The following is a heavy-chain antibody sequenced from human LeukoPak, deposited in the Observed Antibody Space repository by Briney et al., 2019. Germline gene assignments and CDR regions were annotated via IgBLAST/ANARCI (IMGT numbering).Heavy chain of an antibody. D-gene: IGHD1-26*01. CDR1: GFTFSGYR. CDR2: IKQDGSEK. J-gene: IGHJ4*02. V-gene: IGHV3-7*01. Sequence: GGSLRLSCAASGFTFSGYRMNWVRQAPGKGLEWVAYIKQDGSEKYYVDSVKGRFTISRDNAKNSLYLQINSLGAEDTAVYYCASGRPFDYWGQGTLVTVSS. CDR3: ASGRPFDY.